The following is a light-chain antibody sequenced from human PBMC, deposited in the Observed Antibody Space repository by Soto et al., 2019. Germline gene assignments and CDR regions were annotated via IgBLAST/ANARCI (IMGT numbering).Light chain of an antibody. CDR3: QQRSNWSIT. CDR1: QSVSNNH. CDR2: DAS. J-gene: IGKJ5*01. Sequence: EIVLTQSPGTLSLSPGERATLSFRASQSVSNNHLAWYHQKPGQAPRLLIYDASNRATGIPARFSGSGSGTDFTLTISSLEPEDFAVYYCQQRSNWSITFGQGTRLEIK. V-gene: IGKV3-11*01.